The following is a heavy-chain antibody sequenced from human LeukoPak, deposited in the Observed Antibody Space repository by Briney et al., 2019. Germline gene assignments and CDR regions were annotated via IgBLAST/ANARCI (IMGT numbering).Heavy chain of an antibody. CDR1: GYTFTGYY. Sequence: ASVKVSCKASGYTFTGYYMHWVRQAPGQGLEWMGWINPNSGGTNYAQKFQGRVTMTRDTSISTAYMELSRLRSDDTAVYYCARLIAAAGTCYYYYYMDVWGKGTTVTVSS. CDR2: INPNSGGT. V-gene: IGHV1-2*02. J-gene: IGHJ6*03. D-gene: IGHD6-13*01. CDR3: ARLIAAAGTCYYYYYMDV.